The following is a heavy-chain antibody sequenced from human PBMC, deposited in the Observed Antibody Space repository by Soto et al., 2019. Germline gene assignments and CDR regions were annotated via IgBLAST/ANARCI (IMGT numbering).Heavy chain of an antibody. CDR2: IFYSGNSGST. D-gene: IGHD3-22*01. CDR1: GGSVNSANYY. J-gene: IGHJ5*01. CDR3: ARVGSSGYYGWFDS. Sequence: QVQLQESGPGLVKPSETLSLTCTVSGGSVNSANYYWSWIWQPPGKRLQWIGYIFYSGNSGSTNYNPSLDSRINISVDTSKNQLSLKLSTVTAADTALYYCARVGSSGYYGWFDSWGQGTLVIVSS. V-gene: IGHV4-61*01.